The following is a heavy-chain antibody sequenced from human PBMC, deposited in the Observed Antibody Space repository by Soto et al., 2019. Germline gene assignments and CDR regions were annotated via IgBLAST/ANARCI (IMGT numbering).Heavy chain of an antibody. Sequence: SEALLLTSAVYGGSFCGYYWSWIRQPPGKGLEWIGEIYHSRSTNYNPPLKSRVTISVDTSKNQFSLKLSSVTAADTSVYYCASHPYSSSSGGQNWGQGTRGTVSS. CDR3: ASHPYSSSSGGQN. CDR2: IYHSRST. CDR1: GGSFCGYY. V-gene: IGHV4-34*01. J-gene: IGHJ4*02. D-gene: IGHD6-6*01.